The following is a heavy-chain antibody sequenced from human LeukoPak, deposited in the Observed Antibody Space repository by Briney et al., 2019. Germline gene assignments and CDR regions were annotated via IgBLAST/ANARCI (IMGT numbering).Heavy chain of an antibody. CDR3: AKDLRGCSSTSCYPGY. CDR2: ISDDGSNK. D-gene: IGHD2-2*01. CDR1: GFTFSSYG. Sequence: GGSLRLSCAASGFTFSSYGMHWVRQAPGKGLEWVAVISDDGSNKYYADSVKGRFTISRDNSKNTLYLQMNRLRAEDTAVYYCAKDLRGCSSTSCYPGYWGQGTLVTVSS. J-gene: IGHJ4*02. V-gene: IGHV3-30*18.